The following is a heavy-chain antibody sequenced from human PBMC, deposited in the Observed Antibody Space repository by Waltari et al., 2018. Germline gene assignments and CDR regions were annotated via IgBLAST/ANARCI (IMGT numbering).Heavy chain of an antibody. CDR1: GFPLGSYW. V-gene: IGHV3-7*01. J-gene: IGHJ3*02. CDR2: IKKDGSEE. Sequence: EVQLVASGGGLVQPGGSLRLSCAASGFPLGSYWMSWVRQAPGKGLEWVANIKKDGSEEYYVDSVRGRFTISRDNAKNSLYLQMNSLRPEDTAVYYCARDQWFAFDIWGQGTMVTVSS. CDR3: ARDQWFAFDI. D-gene: IGHD3-22*01.